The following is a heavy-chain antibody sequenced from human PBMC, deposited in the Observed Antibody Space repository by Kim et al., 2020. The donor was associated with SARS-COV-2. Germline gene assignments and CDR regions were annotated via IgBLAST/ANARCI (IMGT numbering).Heavy chain of an antibody. CDR3: ARDLPYYDILSPPYYYYGMDV. D-gene: IGHD3-9*01. V-gene: IGHV3-66*02. CDR1: GFTVSSNY. CDR2: IYSGGST. J-gene: IGHJ6*02. Sequence: GGSLRLSCAASGFTVSSNYMSWVRQAPGKGLEWVSVIYSGGSTYYADSVKGRFTISRDNSKNTLYLQMNSLRAEDTAVYYCARDLPYYDILSPPYYYYGMDVWGQGTTVTVSS.